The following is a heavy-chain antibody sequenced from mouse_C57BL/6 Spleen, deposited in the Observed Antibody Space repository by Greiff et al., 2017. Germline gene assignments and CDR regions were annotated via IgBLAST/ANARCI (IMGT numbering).Heavy chain of an antibody. J-gene: IGHJ3*01. CDR1: GYTFTSYW. Sequence: QVQLQQPGTELVKPGASVKLSCKASGYTFTSYWMHWVKQRPGQGLEWIGNINPSNGGTKYNEKFKSKATLTVDKSSSTAYMQLSMLTSEVSAEYYCVNDGDCGSSAAWFAYGGQGTLVTVSA. CDR2: INPSNGGT. CDR3: VNDGDCGSSAAWFAY. V-gene: IGHV1-53*01. D-gene: IGHD1-1*01.